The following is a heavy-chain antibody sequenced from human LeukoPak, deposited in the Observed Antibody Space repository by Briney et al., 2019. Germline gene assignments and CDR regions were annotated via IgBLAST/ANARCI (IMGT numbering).Heavy chain of an antibody. V-gene: IGHV4-30-2*01. Sequence: SETLSLTCSVSGGSISSGGYSWNWTRQPPGKGLEWIGYIHSSGTAYYNPSLKSRVTISLDRSKNQFSLNLTSVTAADTAVYYCARETPLRYFDPWGQGTLVTVSS. J-gene: IGHJ5*02. D-gene: IGHD3-9*01. CDR3: ARETPLRYFDP. CDR2: IHSSGTA. CDR1: GGSISSGGYS.